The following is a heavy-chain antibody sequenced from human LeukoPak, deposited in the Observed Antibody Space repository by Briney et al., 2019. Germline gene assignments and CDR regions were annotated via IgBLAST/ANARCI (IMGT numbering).Heavy chain of an antibody. CDR3: AREESSGWYY. CDR1: GYTFTGYY. D-gene: IGHD6-19*01. J-gene: IGHJ4*02. CDR2: INPNSGGT. V-gene: IGHV1-2*02. Sequence: GASVKVSCKASGYTFTGYYMHWVRQAPGQGLEWMGWINPNSGGTNYAQRFQGRVTMTRDTSISTAYMELSRLRSDDTAVYYCAREESSGWYYWGQGTLVTVSS.